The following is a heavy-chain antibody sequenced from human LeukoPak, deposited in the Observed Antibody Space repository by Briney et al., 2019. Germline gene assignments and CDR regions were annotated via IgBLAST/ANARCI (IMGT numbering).Heavy chain of an antibody. V-gene: IGHV3-30*03. D-gene: IGHD3-10*01. J-gene: IGHJ6*02. CDR1: GFTFSTYG. CDR3: ATDSYKQRKPFYYYHCMDV. Sequence: GGSLRLSCAASGFTFSTYGMHWVRQSPGKGLEWVAVVSYDGNNKFYADSVKGRFTISRDNPKNTLYLQVSSLRPEDTAVYYCATDSYKQRKPFYYYHCMDVWGQGTTVTVSS. CDR2: VSYDGNNK.